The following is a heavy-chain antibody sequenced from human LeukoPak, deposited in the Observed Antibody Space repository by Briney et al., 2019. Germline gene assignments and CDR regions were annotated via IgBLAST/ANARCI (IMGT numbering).Heavy chain of an antibody. Sequence: ASVKVSCKASGYTFTSYGISWVRQAPGQGLEWMGWISAYNGNTNYAQTLQGKVTMTTDTSTSTAYMELRSLRSDDTAVYYCAREGGPYSSGWYRGGPYDAFDIWGQGTMVTVSS. CDR2: ISAYNGNT. J-gene: IGHJ3*02. D-gene: IGHD6-19*01. V-gene: IGHV1-18*01. CDR3: AREGGPYSSGWYRGGPYDAFDI. CDR1: GYTFTSYG.